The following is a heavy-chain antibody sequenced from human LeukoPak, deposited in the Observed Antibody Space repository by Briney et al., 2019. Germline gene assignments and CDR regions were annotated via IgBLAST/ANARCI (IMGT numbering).Heavy chain of an antibody. Sequence: SETLSLTCAISGASFSGYSWTWIRQPPGKGLEWLGYVYNSGSTHYNPSLKSRITISADTSKNQFSLSLTSVTAADTAVYYCARSGGTWSYNYWGQGTLVTVSS. CDR2: VYNSGST. CDR3: ARSGGTWSYNY. V-gene: IGHV4-59*01. J-gene: IGHJ4*02. CDR1: GASFSGYS. D-gene: IGHD1-26*01.